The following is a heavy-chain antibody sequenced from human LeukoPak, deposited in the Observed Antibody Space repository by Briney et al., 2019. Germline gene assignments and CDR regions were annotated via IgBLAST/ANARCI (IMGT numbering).Heavy chain of an antibody. CDR2: ITNDGRST. V-gene: IGHV3-74*01. D-gene: IGHD2-2*01. CDR3: ARDGVTAAFDY. Sequence: RPGGSLRLSCAVSGFSLSNYWMHWVRQAPGKGLVWVSHITNDGRSTNYADSVKGRFTISRDSAKNTLYLQMNSLRGEDTAVYYCARDGVTAAFDYWVQGILVTVSS. CDR1: GFSLSNYW. J-gene: IGHJ4*02.